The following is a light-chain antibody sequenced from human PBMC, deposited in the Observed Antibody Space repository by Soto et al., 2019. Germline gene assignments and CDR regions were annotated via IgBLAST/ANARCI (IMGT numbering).Light chain of an antibody. CDR3: MQALQTSFT. J-gene: IGKJ3*01. CDR2: LGS. CDR1: QSLLQRNGYNY. Sequence: IVMTQSPLSLPVTPGEPASISCRSSQSLLQRNGYNYVDWYLQKPGQSPQLLIYLGSYRASGVPDRFSGSGSGTESTLKISRVEADDVGIYYCMQALQTSFTFGPGTKVDIK. V-gene: IGKV2-28*01.